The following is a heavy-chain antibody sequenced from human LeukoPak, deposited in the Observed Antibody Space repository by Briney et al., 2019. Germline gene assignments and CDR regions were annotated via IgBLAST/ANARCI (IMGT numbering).Heavy chain of an antibody. CDR3: ARGSWSRFDY. J-gene: IGHJ4*02. CDR2: IYYSGST. Sequence: TSETLSLTCTVSGASISSYYWSWIRQPPGKGLEWIGYIYYSGSTNYNPSLKSQVTISVDTAKNQYYLKLSSVTGADTAVYYRARGSWSRFDYWGQKTLVTVSS. D-gene: IGHD6-13*01. V-gene: IGHV4-59*01. CDR1: GASISSYY.